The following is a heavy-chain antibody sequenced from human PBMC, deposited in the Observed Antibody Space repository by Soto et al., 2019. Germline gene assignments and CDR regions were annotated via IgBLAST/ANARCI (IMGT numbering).Heavy chain of an antibody. CDR3: VKDPGGWATSYFDF. Sequence: PGGSLRLSCAASGFTFDDYAMHWVRQAPGKGLEWVSGISWNSGSIGYADSVKGRFTISRDNAKNSLYLQMNSLRAEDTALYYCVKDPGGWATSYFDFWGQVILFTVPA. V-gene: IGHV3-9*01. CDR2: ISWNSGSI. D-gene: IGHD6-19*01. CDR1: GFTFDDYA. J-gene: IGHJ4*02.